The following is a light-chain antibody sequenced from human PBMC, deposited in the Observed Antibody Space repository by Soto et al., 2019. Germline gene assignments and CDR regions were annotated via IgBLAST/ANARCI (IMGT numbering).Light chain of an antibody. CDR1: SSDVGRYNF. Sequence: QPVLTQPASVSGSPGQSITISCTGSSSDVGRYNFVSWYQQHPGKAPKLMIYEVSNRPSGVSNRFSGSKSGNTASLTISGLQAEDEADYYCSSYTNNAPYVFGSGTKLTVL. J-gene: IGLJ1*01. CDR3: SSYTNNAPYV. CDR2: EVS. V-gene: IGLV2-14*01.